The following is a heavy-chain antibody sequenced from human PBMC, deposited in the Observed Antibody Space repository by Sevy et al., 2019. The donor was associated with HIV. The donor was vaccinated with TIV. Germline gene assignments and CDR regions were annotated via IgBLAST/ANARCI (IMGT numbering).Heavy chain of an antibody. J-gene: IGHJ4*02. CDR3: VKEGGGEGGDH. CDR1: GFSFRSYG. D-gene: IGHD3-16*01. Sequence: VGSLRLSCAASGFSFRSYGMHWVRQAPGKGLEWMSYIQYDGSNKDYADSVKGRFTISRDNSKNTLYLQMNRLRVGDTAVFYCVKEGGGEGGDHWGQGTLVTVSS. CDR2: IQYDGSNK. V-gene: IGHV3-30*02.